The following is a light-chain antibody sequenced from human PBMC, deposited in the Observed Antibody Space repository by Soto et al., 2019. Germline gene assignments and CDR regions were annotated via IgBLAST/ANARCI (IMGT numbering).Light chain of an antibody. Sequence: AIQMTQSPSSLSASVGDRVTITCRASQGIGHDLGWYQQEPGKAPKLLIYAASPLQSGVPSRFSGSGSGTDFTLTISSLRPEDCATYYCLQDSNYPLTFGGGTKVEIK. V-gene: IGKV1-6*01. J-gene: IGKJ4*01. CDR3: LQDSNYPLT. CDR1: QGIGHD. CDR2: AAS.